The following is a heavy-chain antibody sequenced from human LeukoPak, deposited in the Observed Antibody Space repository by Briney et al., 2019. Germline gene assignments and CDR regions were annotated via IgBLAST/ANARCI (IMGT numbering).Heavy chain of an antibody. Sequence: PGGSLRLSCAASGFNFSSYSMNWVRPAPGKGLEWVSSISSSSSYIYYADSGKGRFPISRDNDNNSLYLQMNSLRAEDTAVYYCARVPREVTMVRGVIEYYYYGMDVWGQGTTVTVSS. CDR2: ISSSSSYI. CDR3: ARVPREVTMVRGVIEYYYYGMDV. J-gene: IGHJ6*02. D-gene: IGHD3-10*01. CDR1: GFNFSSYS. V-gene: IGHV3-21*01.